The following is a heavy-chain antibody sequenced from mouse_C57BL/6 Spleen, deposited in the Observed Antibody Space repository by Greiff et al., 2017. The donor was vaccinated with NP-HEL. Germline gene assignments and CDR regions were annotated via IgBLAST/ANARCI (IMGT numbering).Heavy chain of an antibody. CDR2: ISYDGSN. V-gene: IGHV3-6*01. Sequence: DVKLQESGPGLVKPSQSLSLTCSVTGYSITSGYYWNWIRQFPGNKLEWMGYISYDGSNNYNPSLKNRISITRDTSKNQFFLKLNSVTTEDTATYYCARGSTTVVATDYYAMDYWGQGTSVTVSS. D-gene: IGHD1-1*01. CDR1: GYSITSGYY. CDR3: ARGSTTVVATDYYAMDY. J-gene: IGHJ4*01.